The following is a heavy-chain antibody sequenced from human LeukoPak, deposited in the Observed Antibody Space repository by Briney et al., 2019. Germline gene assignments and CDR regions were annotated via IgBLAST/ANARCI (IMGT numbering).Heavy chain of an antibody. Sequence: KTGGSLRLSCAASGFTFSSYSMNWVRQAPGKGLEWVSSITISSSYIYYADSVKGRFTISRDNAKKSLYLQMNSLRAEDTAVYYCAKGNTIFDYWGQGTLVTVSS. CDR1: GFTFSSYS. J-gene: IGHJ4*02. V-gene: IGHV3-21*01. CDR3: AKGNTIFDY. CDR2: ITISSSYI.